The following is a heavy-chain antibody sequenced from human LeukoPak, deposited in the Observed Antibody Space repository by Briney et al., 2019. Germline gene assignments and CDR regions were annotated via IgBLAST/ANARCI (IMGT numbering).Heavy chain of an antibody. D-gene: IGHD3-10*01. CDR3: ARDYVLLWFGVPTGAFDI. J-gene: IGHJ3*02. V-gene: IGHV4-4*07. CDR2: IYTSGST. Sequence: PSETLSLTCTVSGGSISSYYWSRIRQPAGKGLEWIGRIYTSGSTNYNPSLKSRVTMSVDTSKNQFSLKLSSVTAADTVVYYCARDYVLLWFGVPTGAFDIWGQGTMVTVSS. CDR1: GGSISSYY.